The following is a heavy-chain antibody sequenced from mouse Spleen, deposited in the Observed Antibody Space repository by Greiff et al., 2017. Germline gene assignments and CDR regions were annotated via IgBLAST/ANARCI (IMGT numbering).Heavy chain of an antibody. Sequence: LQQPGSELVRPGASVKLSCKASGYTFTSYWMHWVKQRPGQGLEWIGNIYPGSGSTNYDEKFKSKATLTVDTSSSTAYMQLSSLTSEDSAVYYCTRYIYDGYSDYWGQGTTLTVSS. D-gene: IGHD2-3*01. J-gene: IGHJ2*01. CDR3: TRYIYDGYSDY. CDR1: GYTFTSYW. V-gene: IGHV1S22*01. CDR2: IYPGSGST.